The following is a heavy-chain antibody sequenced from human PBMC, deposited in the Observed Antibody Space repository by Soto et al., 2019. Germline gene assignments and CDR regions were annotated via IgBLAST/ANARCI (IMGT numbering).Heavy chain of an antibody. CDR1: GGSISSYY. Sequence: SETLSLTCTFAGGSISSYYWSWIRQPPGQGLEWIGHIYFSGSTNYNPSLKSRVTITIDTSKRQFSLKLRSVTAVDSAVYYCARVGSGSYYDVNCFDPWGQGKVVTVS. CDR2: IYFSGST. V-gene: IGHV4-59*01. J-gene: IGHJ5*02. CDR3: ARVGSGSYYDVNCFDP. D-gene: IGHD1-26*01.